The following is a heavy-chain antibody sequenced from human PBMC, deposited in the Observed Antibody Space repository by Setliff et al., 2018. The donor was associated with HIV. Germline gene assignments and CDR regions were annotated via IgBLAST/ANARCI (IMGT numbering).Heavy chain of an antibody. CDR3: ARGARLLAAYSDRWDYFYVAV. Sequence: KTSETLSLTCAVFGGSFTDYYWIWIRQPPGKGLEWIGEINHSGSTHYNPSLKSRFIISVDTSKNQFSLKVNSMTAADTAVYYCARGARLLAAYSDRWDYFYVAVWGKGTTVTVSS. CDR2: INHSGST. D-gene: IGHD1-26*01. V-gene: IGHV4-34*01. CDR1: GGSFTDYY. J-gene: IGHJ6*03.